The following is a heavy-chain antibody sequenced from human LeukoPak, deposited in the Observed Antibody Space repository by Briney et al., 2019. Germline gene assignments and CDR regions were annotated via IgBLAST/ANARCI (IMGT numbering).Heavy chain of an antibody. D-gene: IGHD3-9*01. CDR1: GFTFDDYA. V-gene: IGHV3-9*01. J-gene: IGHJ4*02. CDR2: ISWNSGSI. Sequence: GGSLRLSCAASGFTFDDYAMHWVRHAPGKGLEWVSGISWNSGSIVYADSVKGRFNISRDNAKNSLYLQMNSLRAEDTALYYCAKDISYDILTGYPSYWGQGTLVTVSS. CDR3: AKDISYDILTGYPSY.